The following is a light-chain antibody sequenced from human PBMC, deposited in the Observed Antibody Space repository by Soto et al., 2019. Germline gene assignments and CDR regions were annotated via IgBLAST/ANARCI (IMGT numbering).Light chain of an antibody. CDR1: QGIINY. J-gene: IGKJ3*01. V-gene: IGKV1-9*01. CDR3: QQLFIYPPT. CDR2: GAS. Sequence: IQLTQSPSSLSASMGDRVTITCRASQGIINYLAWYQQKPGKAPKLLIYGASTLQGGVPSRCSGGGSGTYFTLTVSILHPEDLATYCCQQLFIYPPTFGPGTKVDIK.